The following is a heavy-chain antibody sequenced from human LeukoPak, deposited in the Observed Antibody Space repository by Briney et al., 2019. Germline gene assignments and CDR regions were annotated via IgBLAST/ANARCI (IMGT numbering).Heavy chain of an antibody. D-gene: IGHD6-19*01. J-gene: IGHJ4*02. CDR2: ISSSSSTI. Sequence: PGGSLRLSCAASGFTFSTYSMNWVRQAPGKGLEWVSYISSSSSTIYYADSVKGRFTISRDNAKNSLYLQMNSLRAEDTAVYYCAKEGGQWLVLPKNYFDYWGQGTLVTVSS. CDR3: AKEGGQWLVLPKNYFDY. CDR1: GFTFSTYS. V-gene: IGHV3-48*01.